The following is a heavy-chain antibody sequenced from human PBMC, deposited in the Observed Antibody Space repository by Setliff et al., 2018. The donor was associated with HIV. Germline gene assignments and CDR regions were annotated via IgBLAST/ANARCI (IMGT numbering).Heavy chain of an antibody. CDR1: GGTFSSYA. Sequence: VKVSCKASGGTFSSYAISWVRQAPGQGLEWMGGIIPIFGTANYAQKFQGRVTITTDESTSTAYMELSSLRSEDTAVYYCASGYCSSTSCFYNWFDPWGQGTLVTVSS. CDR3: ASGYCSSTSCFYNWFDP. V-gene: IGHV1-69*13. J-gene: IGHJ5*02. CDR2: IIPIFGTA. D-gene: IGHD2-2*01.